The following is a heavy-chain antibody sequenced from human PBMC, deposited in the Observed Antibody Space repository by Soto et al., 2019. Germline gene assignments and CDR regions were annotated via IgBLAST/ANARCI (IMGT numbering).Heavy chain of an antibody. CDR2: IYPGDSDT. D-gene: IGHD2-2*01. V-gene: IGHV5-51*01. CDR3: ARQDCSSTSCYGFDP. J-gene: IGHJ5*02. CDR1: VYSFTSCW. Sequence: GESLKISCKGSVYSFTSCWIGWVRQMPGKGLEWMGIIYPGDSDTRYSPSFQGQVTISADKSISTAYLQWSSLKASDTAMYYCARQDCSSTSCYGFDPWGQGTLVTVS.